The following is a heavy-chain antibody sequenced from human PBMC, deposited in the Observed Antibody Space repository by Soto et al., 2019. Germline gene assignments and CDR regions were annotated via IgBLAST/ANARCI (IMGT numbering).Heavy chain of an antibody. CDR3: ARGIQHRYGMDV. CDR2: INSDGTST. CDR1: GFTFSNHW. Sequence: EVQLVESGGGLVQPGGSLRLSCAAAGFTFSNHWMHWVRQAPGKGLVWVSRINSDGTSTFYADSVKGRCTISRDNANNTVYLQLNSLIGEDTAVYYCARGIQHRYGMDVWGQGTTVTVSS. V-gene: IGHV3-74*01. D-gene: IGHD5-18*01. J-gene: IGHJ6*02.